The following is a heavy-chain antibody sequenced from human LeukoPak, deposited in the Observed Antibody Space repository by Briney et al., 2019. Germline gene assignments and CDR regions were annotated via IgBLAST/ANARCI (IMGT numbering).Heavy chain of an antibody. Sequence: SETLSLTCTVSGGSISSYYWSWIRQPPGKGLEWIGYIYYSGSTNYNPSLKSRVTISVDTSKNQFSLKLSSVTAADTAVYYCARAPSGWIRWGYFDYWGQGTLVTVPS. V-gene: IGHV4-59*01. CDR1: GGSISSYY. CDR3: ARAPSGWIRWGYFDY. J-gene: IGHJ4*02. D-gene: IGHD6-19*01. CDR2: IYYSGST.